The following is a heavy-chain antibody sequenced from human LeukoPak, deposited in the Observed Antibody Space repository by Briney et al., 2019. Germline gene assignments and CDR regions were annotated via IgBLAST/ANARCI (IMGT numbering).Heavy chain of an antibody. V-gene: IGHV4-59*08. J-gene: IGHJ4*02. CDR3: ARHVYGGNSGFDY. D-gene: IGHD4-23*01. Sequence: PSETLSLTCTVSGGSISSYYWSWIRQPPGKGLEWIGYIYYSGSTNYNPSLKSRVTISVDTSKNQFSLKLSSVTAADTAVYYCARHVYGGNSGFDYWGQGTLVTVSS. CDR1: GGSISSYY. CDR2: IYYSGST.